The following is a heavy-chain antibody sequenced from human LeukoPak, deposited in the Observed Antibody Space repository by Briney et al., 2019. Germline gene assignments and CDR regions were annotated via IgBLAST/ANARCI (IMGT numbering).Heavy chain of an antibody. CDR1: GGTFSSYA. J-gene: IGHJ5*02. D-gene: IGHD6-19*01. CDR2: IIPIFGTA. V-gene: IGHV1-69*13. Sequence: SVKVSFKASGGTFSSYAISWVRQAPGQGLEWMGGIIPIFGTANYAQKFQSRVTITADESTSTAYMELSSLRSEDTAVYYCARDHSGYSSGWSHSWFDPWGQGTLVTVSS. CDR3: ARDHSGYSSGWSHSWFDP.